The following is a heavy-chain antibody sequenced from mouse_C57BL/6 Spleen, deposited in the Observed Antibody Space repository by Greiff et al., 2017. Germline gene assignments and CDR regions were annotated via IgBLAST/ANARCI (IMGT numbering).Heavy chain of an antibody. J-gene: IGHJ2*01. CDR1: GFTFSSYG. CDR3: AREGLGRRFDY. D-gene: IGHD4-1*01. CDR2: ISSGGSYT. V-gene: IGHV5-6*02. Sequence: DVMLVESGGDLVKPGGSLKLSCAASGFTFSSYGMSWVRQTPDKRLEWVATISSGGSYTYYPDSVKGRFTISRDNAKNTLYLQMSSLKSEDTAMYYCAREGLGRRFDYWGQGTTLTVSS.